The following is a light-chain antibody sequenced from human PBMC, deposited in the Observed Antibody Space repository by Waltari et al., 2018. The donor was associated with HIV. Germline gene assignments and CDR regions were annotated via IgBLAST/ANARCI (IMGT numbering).Light chain of an antibody. CDR3: QQYNNWPPYT. V-gene: IGKV3-15*01. CDR2: GAS. J-gene: IGKJ2*01. Sequence: IVLTQSPATLSVSPGERATLSCRASQSVRSDLAWYQQKPGQAPRLLLYGASTRATGSPLRFSGSGSGTDFSLTISSLQSEDFAIYYCQQYNNWPPYTFGQGTKLEIK. CDR1: QSVRSD.